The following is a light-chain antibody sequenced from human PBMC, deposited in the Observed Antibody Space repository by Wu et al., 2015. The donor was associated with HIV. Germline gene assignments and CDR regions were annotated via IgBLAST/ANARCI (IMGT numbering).Light chain of an antibody. CDR2: GAS. V-gene: IGKV3-20*01. CDR3: QQYGSSLYS. Sequence: EIVLTQSPGTLSLSPGERATLSCRASQSVNNNYLAWYQQKPGQAPRLLIYGASSRATGIPDTFSGSGSGTDFTLTISRLEPEDFAVYYCQQYGSSLYSFGQGTKLEIK. J-gene: IGKJ2*03. CDR1: QSVNNNY.